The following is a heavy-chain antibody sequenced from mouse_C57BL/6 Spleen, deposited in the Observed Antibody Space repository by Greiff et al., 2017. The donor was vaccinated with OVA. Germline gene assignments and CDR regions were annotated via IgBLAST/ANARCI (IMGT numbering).Heavy chain of an antibody. CDR1: GYSFTSYY. CDR2: IYPGSGNT. CDR3: ARDPNHY. V-gene: IGHV1-66*01. J-gene: IGHJ4*01. Sequence: VKLQQSGPELVKPGASVKISCKASGYSFTSYYIHWVKQRPGQGLEWIGWIYPGSGNTKYNEKFKGKATLTADTSSSTAYMQLSSLTSEDSAVYYCARDPNHYWGQGTSVTVSS. D-gene: IGHD4-1*01.